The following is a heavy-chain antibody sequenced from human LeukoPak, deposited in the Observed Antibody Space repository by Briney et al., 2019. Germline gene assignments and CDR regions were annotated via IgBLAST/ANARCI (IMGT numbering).Heavy chain of an antibody. CDR2: INPNSGGT. J-gene: IGHJ6*02. V-gene: IGHV1-2*06. CDR1: GYTFTGYY. Sequence: ASVKVSCKASGYTFTGYYMHWVRQAPGQGLEWIGRINPNSGGTNYAQKFQGRVTMTRDTSISTAYMELSRLRSDDTAVYYCARAPYSGSYYLLCYYGMDVWGQGTTVTVSS. CDR3: ARAPYSGSYYLLCYYGMDV. D-gene: IGHD1-26*01.